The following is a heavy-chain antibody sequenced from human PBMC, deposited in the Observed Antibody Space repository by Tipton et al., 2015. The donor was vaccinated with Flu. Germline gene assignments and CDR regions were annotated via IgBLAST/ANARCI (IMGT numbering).Heavy chain of an antibody. Sequence: TLSLTCAASGFTVSSNYMSWVRQAPGKGLEWVSIIYSGGSTYYADSVKGRFTISRDNSKNTLYLQMNSLSAEDTAVYYCARDVSFDYWGQGTLVTVSS. CDR2: IYSGGST. V-gene: IGHV3-66*02. CDR1: GFTVSSNY. J-gene: IGHJ4*02. D-gene: IGHD5/OR15-5a*01. CDR3: ARDVSFDY.